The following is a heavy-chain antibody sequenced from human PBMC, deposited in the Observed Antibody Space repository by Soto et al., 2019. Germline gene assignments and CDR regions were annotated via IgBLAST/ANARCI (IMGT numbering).Heavy chain of an antibody. D-gene: IGHD3-22*01. CDR2: ISSSSSTI. CDR1: GFTFSSYS. V-gene: IGHV3-48*02. J-gene: IGHJ3*02. Sequence: PGGSLRLSCAASGFTFSSYSMNWVRQAPGKGLEWVSYISSSSSTIYYADSVKGRFTISRDNAKNSLYLQMNSLRDEDTAVYYCARPRDSSGYTKPLNGAFDIWGQGTMVTVSS. CDR3: ARPRDSSGYTKPLNGAFDI.